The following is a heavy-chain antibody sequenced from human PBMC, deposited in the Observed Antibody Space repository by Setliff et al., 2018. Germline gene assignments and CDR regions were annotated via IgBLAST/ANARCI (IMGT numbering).Heavy chain of an antibody. CDR1: GFTFSSYS. Sequence: PGGSLRLSCAASGFTFSSYSMNWVRQAPGKGLEWVSAISGSGGSTYYADSVKGRFTISRDNSKNTLYLQMNSLRAEDTAVYYCANQITVVFSWFDPWGQGTLVTVSS. J-gene: IGHJ5*02. CDR3: ANQITVVFSWFDP. CDR2: ISGSGGST. D-gene: IGHD3-22*01. V-gene: IGHV3-23*01.